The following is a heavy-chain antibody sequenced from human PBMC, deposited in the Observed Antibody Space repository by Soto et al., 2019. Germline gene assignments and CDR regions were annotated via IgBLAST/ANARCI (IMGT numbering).Heavy chain of an antibody. J-gene: IGHJ1*01. CDR1: GGSISSSSYY. CDR2: IHYVGSP. Sequence: QLQLQESGPGLVKPSETLSLTCTVSGGSISSSSYYWGWIRQPPGKGLQWIGNIHYVGSPYYNPSLRGRVTIPVDTSKPRFSLRLSSVTAADTAVYYCARLGLPSYGRAAYWGQGTLVTVSS. CDR3: ARLGLPSYGRAAY. V-gene: IGHV4-39*01. D-gene: IGHD4-17*01.